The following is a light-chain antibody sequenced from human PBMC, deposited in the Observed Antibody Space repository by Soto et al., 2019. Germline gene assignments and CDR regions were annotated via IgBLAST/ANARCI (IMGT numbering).Light chain of an antibody. CDR1: EDITNY. J-gene: IGKJ2*01. V-gene: IGKV1-33*01. CDR2: DAS. Sequence: DIYMAQSPSSLSASVGDRDTITCQASEDITNYLNWYQQKPGKAPKLLIYDASSLETGVPLRFTGGGSGTNFTFTISGLQPEDIASYYCQQYGNLPLTFGQGTMVEFK. CDR3: QQYGNLPLT.